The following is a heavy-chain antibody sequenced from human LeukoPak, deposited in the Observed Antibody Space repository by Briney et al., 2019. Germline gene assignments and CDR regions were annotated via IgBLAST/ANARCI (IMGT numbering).Heavy chain of an antibody. Sequence: SETLSLTCTVSGGSISSYYWSWIRQPPGKGLEWIGYIYYSGSTNYNPSLKSRVTISVDTSKNQFSLKLSSVTAADTAVYYCAREAGGDPGVWFDPCGQGTLVTVSS. CDR2: IYYSGST. D-gene: IGHD2-21*02. CDR3: AREAGGDPGVWFDP. CDR1: GGSISSYY. V-gene: IGHV4-59*01. J-gene: IGHJ5*02.